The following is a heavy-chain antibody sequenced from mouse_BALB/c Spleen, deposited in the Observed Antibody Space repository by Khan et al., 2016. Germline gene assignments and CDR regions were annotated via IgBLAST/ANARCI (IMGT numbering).Heavy chain of an antibody. CDR2: ISYSGST. D-gene: IGHD1-1*01. J-gene: IGHJ3*01. Sequence: EVQLQESGPGLVKPSQSLSLTCTVTGYSLTSDYAWNWIRQFPGNKLEWMGYISYSGSTSYNPSLKSRISITRDTSKNQFFLQLTSVTTEDTATYYCARDYNGSSFFDYWGQGTLVTVSA. CDR3: ARDYNGSSFFDY. CDR1: GYSLTSDYA. V-gene: IGHV3-2*02.